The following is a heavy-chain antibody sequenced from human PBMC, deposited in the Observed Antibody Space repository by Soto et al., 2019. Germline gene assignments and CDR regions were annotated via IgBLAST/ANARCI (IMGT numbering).Heavy chain of an antibody. CDR2: MKPNSGNT. V-gene: IGHV1-8*01. Sequence: QVQLVQSGAEVKKPGASVKVSCKAFGYTFTSYDINWVRQATGQGLEWMGWMKPNSGNTGYAQKFQGRVTMTRNTSISTAYMELSSLRSEDTAVYYCARELSSSWRFDYWGQGTLAPVSS. CDR1: GYTFTSYD. J-gene: IGHJ4*02. CDR3: ARELSSSWRFDY. D-gene: IGHD6-13*01.